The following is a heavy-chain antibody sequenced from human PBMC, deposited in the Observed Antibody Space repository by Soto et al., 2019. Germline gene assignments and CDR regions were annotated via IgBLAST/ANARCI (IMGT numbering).Heavy chain of an antibody. Sequence: QVQLIQSGTEVKRPGASVKVSCKVSGNTLTGLPMHWVRQAPGKGLEWLGSLDYEEGERNFAHRFQGRVTVTEDTSTDTAYMDLSGLKSEDTAVYYCAAGVTTFDYWGQGTLVTVSS. CDR3: AAGVTTFDY. CDR1: GNTLTGLP. V-gene: IGHV1-24*01. D-gene: IGHD4-17*01. CDR2: LDYEEGER. J-gene: IGHJ4*02.